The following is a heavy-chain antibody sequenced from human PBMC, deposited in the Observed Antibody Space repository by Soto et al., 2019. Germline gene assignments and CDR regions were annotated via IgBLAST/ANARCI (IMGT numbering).Heavy chain of an antibody. CDR1: GGSISSYY. CDR2: IYYSGST. J-gene: IGHJ2*01. CDR3: ARDRGIAVAGTRYWYFDL. V-gene: IGHV4-59*01. Sequence: QVQLQESGPGLVKPSETLSLTCTVSGGSISSYYWSWIRQPPRKGLASIGYIYYSGSTNYNPSLKSRVTISVDTSKNQCSRERSSVTAADTAVYYCARDRGIAVAGTRYWYFDLWGRGTLVTVSS. D-gene: IGHD6-19*01.